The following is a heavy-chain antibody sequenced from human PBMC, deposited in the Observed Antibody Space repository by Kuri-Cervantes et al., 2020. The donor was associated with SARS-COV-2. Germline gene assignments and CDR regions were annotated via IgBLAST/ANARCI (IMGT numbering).Heavy chain of an antibody. J-gene: IGHJ6*02. D-gene: IGHD6-6*01. CDR3: ARDPGYSSSSVYYYYGMDV. V-gene: IGHV1-2*04. CDR2: INPISGGT. CDR1: GYTFTGYY. Sequence: ASVKVSCKASGYTFTGYYMHWVRQAPGQGLEWMGWINPISGGTNYAQKFQGWVTMTRDTSISTAYMELSRLRSDDTAVYYCARDPGYSSSSVYYYYGMDVWGQGTTVTVSS.